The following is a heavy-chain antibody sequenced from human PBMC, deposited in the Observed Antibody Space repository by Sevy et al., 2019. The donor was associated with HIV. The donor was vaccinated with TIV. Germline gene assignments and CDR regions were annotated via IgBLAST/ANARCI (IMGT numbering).Heavy chain of an antibody. CDR1: GFTFSSSI. V-gene: IGHV3-48*02. CDR3: AGSDYGDYVGWFDP. Sequence: GWSLRLSCAASGFTFSSSIINWVRQAPGKGLEWVSSISGTGSTIYYADSVKGRFTISRDNAKNSLYLQMHSLRDEDTAGYYWAGSDYGDYVGWFDPLGPGNPGHRLL. D-gene: IGHD4-17*01. J-gene: IGHJ5*02. CDR2: ISGTGSTI.